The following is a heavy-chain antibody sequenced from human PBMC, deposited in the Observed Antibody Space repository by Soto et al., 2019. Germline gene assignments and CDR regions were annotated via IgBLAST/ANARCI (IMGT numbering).Heavy chain of an antibody. J-gene: IGHJ5*02. CDR2: IFYSGAT. Sequence: SETLSLTCTVSGGSIDGSNYYWGWVRQPPGKGLEWIGSIFYSGATYHNPSLKSRVTISLDTSKNQFSLSLSSVTAADTSVYFFVRYRYNCGHFDRFDPWGQGNLV. CDR1: GGSIDGSNYY. CDR3: VRYRYNCGHFDRFDP. D-gene: IGHD1-1*01. V-gene: IGHV4-39*01.